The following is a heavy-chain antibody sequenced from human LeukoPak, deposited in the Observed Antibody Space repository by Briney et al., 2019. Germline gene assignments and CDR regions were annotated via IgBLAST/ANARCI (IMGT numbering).Heavy chain of an antibody. CDR3: ARLVLPRLRRVIDY. CDR2: INHSGST. CDR1: GGSFSGYY. D-gene: IGHD3-10*01. J-gene: IGHJ4*02. Sequence: SETLSLTCAVYGGSFSGYYWSWIRQPPGKGLEWIGEINHSGSTNYNPSLKSRVTISVDTSKNQFSLKLGSVTAADTAVYYCARLVLPRLRRVIDYWGQGTLVTVSS. V-gene: IGHV4-34*01.